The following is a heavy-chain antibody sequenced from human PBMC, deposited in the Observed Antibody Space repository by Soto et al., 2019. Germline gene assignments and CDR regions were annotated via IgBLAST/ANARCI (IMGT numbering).Heavy chain of an antibody. CDR3: AKAGTRGYYYYGMDV. Sequence: GGALRVSCAASGFTFSIYGMHWVRHAPGKGLEWVAVISYDGSNKYYADSVKGRFTISRDNSKNTLYLQMNSLRAEDTAVYYCAKAGTRGYYYYGMDVWGQGTTVTVSS. J-gene: IGHJ6*02. D-gene: IGHD6-13*01. V-gene: IGHV3-30*18. CDR1: GFTFSIYG. CDR2: ISYDGSNK.